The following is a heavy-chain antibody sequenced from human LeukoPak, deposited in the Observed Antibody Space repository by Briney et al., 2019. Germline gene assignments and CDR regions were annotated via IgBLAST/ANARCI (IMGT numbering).Heavy chain of an antibody. CDR3: ARRIQLWFRTKTRNWFDP. J-gene: IGHJ5*02. V-gene: IGHV4-38-2*02. Sequence: SETLSLTCTVSGYSISSGYYWGWIRQPPGKGLEWIGSIYHSGSTYYNPSLKSRVSMSVDTSKNQFSLKLSSVTAADTAVYYCARRIQLWFRTKTRNWFDPWGQGTLVTVSS. CDR2: IYHSGST. D-gene: IGHD5-18*01. CDR1: GYSISSGYY.